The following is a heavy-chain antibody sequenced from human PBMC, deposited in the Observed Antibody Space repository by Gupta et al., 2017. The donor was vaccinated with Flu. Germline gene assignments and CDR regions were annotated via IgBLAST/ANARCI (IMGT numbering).Heavy chain of an antibody. J-gene: IGHJ4*02. CDR2: IKNKGDGGTT. D-gene: IGHD2-2*01. CDR3: TTDRGASTN. V-gene: IGHV3-15*01. CDR1: GFDFAEAW. Sequence: EVQLVESGGGLVEPGGSVRLSCATSGFDFAEAWMSWVRQAPGKGLQWVGQIKNKGDGGTTNSAAAVKGRLTISRDDSKSMLYLQMNSLTIEDTAVYYCTTDRGASTNWGQGTLVTVSS.